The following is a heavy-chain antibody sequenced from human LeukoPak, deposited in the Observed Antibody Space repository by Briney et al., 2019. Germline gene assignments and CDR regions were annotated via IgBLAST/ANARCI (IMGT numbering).Heavy chain of an antibody. V-gene: IGHV3-48*03. CDR2: ISSSGSDI. CDR3: AKVEGGLWFGELSKRPFDY. J-gene: IGHJ4*02. D-gene: IGHD3-10*01. Sequence: GGSLRLSCAASGFTFSNYEMHWVRQAPGKGLEWVSYISSSGSDIYYADSVKGRFTISRDNAKNSLYLHMNSLRAEDTAVYYCAKVEGGLWFGELSKRPFDYWGQGTLVTVSS. CDR1: GFTFSNYE.